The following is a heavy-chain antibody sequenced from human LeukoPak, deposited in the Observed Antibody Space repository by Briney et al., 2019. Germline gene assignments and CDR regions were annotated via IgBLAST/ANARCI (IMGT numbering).Heavy chain of an antibody. D-gene: IGHD4-11*01. CDR1: GYIFTSYY. V-gene: IGHV1-46*01. CDR3: ARWTTTYLDY. CDR2: INPSGGST. J-gene: IGHJ4*02. Sequence: ASVKVSCKASGYIFTSYYIHWVRQAPGQGLEWMGIINPSGGSTNYAQKFQGRVTMTRDTSTSTVYMELSSLRSEDSAVYYCARWTTTYLDYWGQGTLVTVSS.